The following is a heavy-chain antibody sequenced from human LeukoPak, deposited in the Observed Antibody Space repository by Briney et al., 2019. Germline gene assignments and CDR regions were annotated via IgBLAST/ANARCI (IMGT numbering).Heavy chain of an antibody. D-gene: IGHD3-22*01. J-gene: IGHJ4*02. V-gene: IGHV3-20*04. CDR3: ARDRGYYDQGGDY. Sequence: PGGSLRLSCAASRFTFDEYGMSWVRQTAGKGLEWVPGINWNGRSIGYADSVKGRFTVSRDNAKNSLYLQMNSLRAEDTAVYYCARDRGYYDQGGDYWGQGTLVTVSS. CDR1: RFTFDEYG. CDR2: INWNGRSI.